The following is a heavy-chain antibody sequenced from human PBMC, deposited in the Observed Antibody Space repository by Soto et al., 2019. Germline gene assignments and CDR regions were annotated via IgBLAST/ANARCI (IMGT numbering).Heavy chain of an antibody. D-gene: IGHD3-22*01. CDR2: VSVSGGTT. Sequence: QLGGSLRLSFAASGFMFNNYAMSWVRQAPGKGLEWVSTVSVSGGTTYYADSLKGRFTISRDNSKKTVYLQMNRLRADDTAIYYCAKGLYYYDSSGYRLFDYWGQGTLVTVSS. CDR3: AKGLYYYDSSGYRLFDY. V-gene: IGHV3-23*01. J-gene: IGHJ4*02. CDR1: GFMFNNYA.